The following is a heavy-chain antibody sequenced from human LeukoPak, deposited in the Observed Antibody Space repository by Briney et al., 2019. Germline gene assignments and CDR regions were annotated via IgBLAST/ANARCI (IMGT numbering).Heavy chain of an antibody. CDR3: AREGLIEGISFDY. Sequence: PGGSLRLSCAASEFTFSSYEMNWVRQAPGKGLEWVSYISSSGSTIYYADSVKGRFTISRDKAKNSLYLQMNSLRAEDTAVFYCAREGLIEGISFDYWGQGTLVTVSS. CDR2: ISSSGSTI. CDR1: EFTFSSYE. J-gene: IGHJ4*02. V-gene: IGHV3-48*03. D-gene: IGHD1-26*01.